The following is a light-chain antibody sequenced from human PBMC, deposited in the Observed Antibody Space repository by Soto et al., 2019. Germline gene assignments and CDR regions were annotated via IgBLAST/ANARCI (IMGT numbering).Light chain of an antibody. J-gene: IGKJ1*01. Sequence: EIVLTQSPATLSLSPGERATLSCRASQSVTTYLAWYQQKPGQAPRLLIYDASNRATGIQARFSGSGSGTDFTLTIRSLEPEDFAVYYCQQRSNWPPWTFGQGTKVEIK. CDR2: DAS. CDR3: QQRSNWPPWT. V-gene: IGKV3-11*01. CDR1: QSVTTY.